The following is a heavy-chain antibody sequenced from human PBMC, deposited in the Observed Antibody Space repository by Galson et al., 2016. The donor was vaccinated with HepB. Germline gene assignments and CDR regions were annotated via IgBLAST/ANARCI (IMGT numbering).Heavy chain of an antibody. V-gene: IGHV4-34*01. CDR3: APYQWAYYFEY. J-gene: IGHJ4*02. D-gene: IGHD1-26*01. CDR1: GGSFNDYY. Sequence: SETLSLTCTISGGSFNDYYWSWIRQSPGKGLEWIGEVNHSGHTYYNPSIKSRVAISVDTSKNQFSLKLTSVTAPDTAVYYCAPYQWAYYFEYGGRGTLVTVSS. CDR2: VNHSGHT.